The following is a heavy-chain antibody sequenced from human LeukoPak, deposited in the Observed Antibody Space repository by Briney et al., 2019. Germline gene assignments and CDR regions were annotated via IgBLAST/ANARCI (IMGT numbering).Heavy chain of an antibody. D-gene: IGHD6-19*01. V-gene: IGHV3-53*01. CDR3: AKSRGIAVAGSTDY. CDR1: GFTISSTH. J-gene: IGHJ4*02. Sequence: PGGSLRLSCAASGFTISSTHMSWVRQPPGKGLEWVSIIYDGGTTYYADSVKGRFTISRDTSKNMLFLQMNSLRAGDTAVYYCAKSRGIAVAGSTDYWGQGTLVTVSS. CDR2: IYDGGTT.